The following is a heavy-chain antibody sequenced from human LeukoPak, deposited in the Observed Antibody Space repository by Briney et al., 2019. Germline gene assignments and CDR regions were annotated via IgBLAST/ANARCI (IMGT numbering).Heavy chain of an antibody. CDR1: RFTVSSHY. CDR3: AGSYYLLRFDY. D-gene: IGHD2-15*01. V-gene: IGHV3-23*01. CDR2: ISGSGGST. Sequence: GGSLRLSCAASRFTVSSHYMSWVRQAPGKGLEWVSAISGSGGSTYYADSVKGRFTISRDNSKNTLYLQMNSLRAEDTAVYYCAGSYYLLRFDYWGQGTLVTVSS. J-gene: IGHJ4*02.